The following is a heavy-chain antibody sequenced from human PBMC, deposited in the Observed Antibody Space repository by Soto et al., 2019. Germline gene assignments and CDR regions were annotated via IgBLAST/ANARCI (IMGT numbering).Heavy chain of an antibody. CDR1: EFTFDDYA. CDR2: ISLNSGSI. J-gene: IGHJ3*02. Sequence: PGGSRDLSLRASEFTFDDYARPWVPQPQGKGLDWVSGISLNSGSIDYADSVKGRFTISRDNAKNSLYLQMNSLRAEDTALYDCAKTLVNHAYGSGSYYSDAFDIWGQGTMVTVSS. CDR3: AKTLVNHAYGSGSYYSDAFDI. D-gene: IGHD3-10*01. V-gene: IGHV3-9*01.